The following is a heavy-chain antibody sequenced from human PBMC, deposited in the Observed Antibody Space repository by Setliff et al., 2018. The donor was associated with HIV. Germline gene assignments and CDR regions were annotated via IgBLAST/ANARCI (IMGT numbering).Heavy chain of an antibody. J-gene: IGHJ4*02. CDR3: ARDAGAPGRGNPLDY. Sequence: ASVKVSCKTSGYTFTVNHLHWVRQAPGQGVEWVGKISPDSGDTFYAQKFQGRVTLIRDTSITTAYMELSTLRDDDTAVYYCARDAGAPGRGNPLDYWGQGTLVTVSS. CDR1: GYTFTVNH. D-gene: IGHD3-10*01. V-gene: IGHV1-2*02. CDR2: ISPDSGDT.